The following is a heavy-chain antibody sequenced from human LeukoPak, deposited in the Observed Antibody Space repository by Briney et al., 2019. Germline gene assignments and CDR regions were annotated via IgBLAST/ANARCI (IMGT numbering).Heavy chain of an antibody. D-gene: IGHD5-24*01. J-gene: IGHJ3*02. CDR3: ARDVGWLPMPDAFDI. Sequence: SETLSLTCTVSGYSISSGYYWGWIRQPPGKGLEWIGSIYHSGSTYYNPSLKSRVTISVDTSKNQFSLKLSSVTAADTAVYYCARDVGWLPMPDAFDIWGQGTMVTVSS. CDR2: IYHSGST. CDR1: GYSISSGYY. V-gene: IGHV4-38-2*02.